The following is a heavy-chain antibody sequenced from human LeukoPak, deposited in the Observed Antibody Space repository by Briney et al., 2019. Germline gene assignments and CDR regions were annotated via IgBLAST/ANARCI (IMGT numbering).Heavy chain of an antibody. D-gene: IGHD1-7*01. CDR2: ISAYNGDT. Sequence: ASVKVSCKASGYTFTSYGFSWVRQAPGQGLEWMGWISAYNGDTNYAQKLQGRVSMTTDTSTSTAYMELRSLRSDDTAVYYCARDGPGNWNYLSGKYYYMDVWGKGTTVTVSS. V-gene: IGHV1-18*01. CDR3: ARDGPGNWNYLSGKYYYMDV. J-gene: IGHJ6*03. CDR1: GYTFTSYG.